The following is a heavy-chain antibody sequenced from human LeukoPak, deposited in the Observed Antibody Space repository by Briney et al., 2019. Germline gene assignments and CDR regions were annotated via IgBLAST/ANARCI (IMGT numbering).Heavy chain of an antibody. D-gene: IGHD6-13*01. J-gene: IGHJ5*01. V-gene: IGHV4-31*03. CDR1: FASISSGGYY. CDR3: ASSYSNSWFDY. Sequence: SQTLSLTCTVSFASISSGGYYWTWIRQHPEKGLEWIGYIFDSGNIYYNPSLKSRLTISVDTSENQFSLKLTSVTAADTAIYYCASSYSNSWFDYWGQGILVTVSS. CDR2: IFDSGNI.